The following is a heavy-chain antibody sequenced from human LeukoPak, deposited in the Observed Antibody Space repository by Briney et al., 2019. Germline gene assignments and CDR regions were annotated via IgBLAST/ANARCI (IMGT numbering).Heavy chain of an antibody. Sequence: GGSLRLSCAASGFTFSSYGMHWVRQAPGKGLEWVSAISGSGGSTYYADSVKGRFTISRDNSKNTLYLQMNSLRAEDTAVYYCAKDGIRYRSSTSCYTYFDYWGQGILVTVSS. CDR1: GFTFSSYG. CDR2: ISGSGGST. V-gene: IGHV3-23*01. D-gene: IGHD2-2*02. CDR3: AKDGIRYRSSTSCYTYFDY. J-gene: IGHJ4*02.